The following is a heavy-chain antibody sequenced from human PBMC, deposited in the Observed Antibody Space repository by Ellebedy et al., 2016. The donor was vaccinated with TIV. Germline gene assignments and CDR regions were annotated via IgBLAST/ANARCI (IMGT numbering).Heavy chain of an antibody. D-gene: IGHD1/OR15-1a*01. Sequence: ASVKVSXKTSRYSFTDYYTHWVRQAPGQGLEWLGWINPDSGDTDYAQKFQGRVTLTRDRSTTTVYMELSRLTSDDTAVYYCARDLRSTLVKEQRGYYFGHWGQGTMVTVSS. J-gene: IGHJ4*02. CDR2: INPDSGDT. CDR1: RYSFTDYY. V-gene: IGHV1-2*02. CDR3: ARDLRSTLVKEQRGYYFGH.